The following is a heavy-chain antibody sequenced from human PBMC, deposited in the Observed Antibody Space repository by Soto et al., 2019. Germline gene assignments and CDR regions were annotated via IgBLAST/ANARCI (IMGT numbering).Heavy chain of an antibody. J-gene: IGHJ6*02. Sequence: GASVKVSCKASGFDFGSFGIQFLRQTRGRGLEWIGWIVVASGRTDYARQFQRRVAFSRDMSSTTAYMDLYDLKSDDTAVYFCSADHPHTAIGWPVWGQGTTVTVSS. CDR3: SADHPHTAIGWPV. V-gene: IGHV1-58*02. CDR1: GFDFGSFG. CDR2: IVVASGRT.